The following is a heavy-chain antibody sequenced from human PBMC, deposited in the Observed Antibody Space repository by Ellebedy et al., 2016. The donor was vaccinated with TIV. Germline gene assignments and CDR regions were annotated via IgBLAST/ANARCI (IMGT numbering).Heavy chain of an antibody. D-gene: IGHD4-17*01. CDR2: INSDGISA. V-gene: IGHV3-74*01. J-gene: IGHJ5*02. CDR1: GFTFTDYW. CDR3: ARRASYGDYAVQVNPWFDP. Sequence: GGSLRLSCVASGFTFTDYWMTWVRQAPGKGLVWVSRINSDGISATYADSVKGRFTFSRDNAKNSLFLQMNSLRVDDTAVYYCARRASYGDYAVQVNPWFDPWGQGTLVTVSS.